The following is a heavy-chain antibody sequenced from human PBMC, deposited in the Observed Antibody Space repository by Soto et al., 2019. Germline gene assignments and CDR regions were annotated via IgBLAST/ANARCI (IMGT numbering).Heavy chain of an antibody. CDR1: GDSIGSYY. CDR3: AISFPDGCSGGASYLAY. D-gene: IGHD2-15*01. CDR2: IYDSGSN. J-gene: IGHJ1*01. V-gene: IGHV4-59*01. Sequence: SDTLSLTCTVCGDSIGSYYRSWFRPPPGKGLEWIGYIYDSGSNHYNPSLKSRVTISEDTSKNQFSLKLSSVTAADTAVYYCAISFPDGCSGGASYLAYWGQGTLVTVS.